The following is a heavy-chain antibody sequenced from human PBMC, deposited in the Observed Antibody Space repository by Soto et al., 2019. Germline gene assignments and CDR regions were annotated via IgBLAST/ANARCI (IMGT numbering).Heavy chain of an antibody. D-gene: IGHD6-6*01. Sequence: PSETLSLTCAVYGGSFSGYYWSWIRQPPGKGLEWIGEINHSGSTNYNPSLKSRVTISVDTSKNQFSLKLSSVTAADTAVYYCARDSTDSSSSYYFDYWGQGTLVTVSS. CDR1: GGSFSGYY. CDR2: INHSGST. CDR3: ARDSTDSSSSYYFDY. J-gene: IGHJ4*02. V-gene: IGHV4-34*01.